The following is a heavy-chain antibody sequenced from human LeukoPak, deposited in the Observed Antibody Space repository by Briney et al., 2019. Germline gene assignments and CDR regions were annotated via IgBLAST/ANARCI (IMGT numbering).Heavy chain of an antibody. CDR3: ARDRTYYPEVFFDY. V-gene: IGHV1-69*04. CDR1: GGTFSSYA. D-gene: IGHD3-22*01. J-gene: IGHJ4*02. CDR2: IIPILGIA. Sequence: SVKVSCKASGGTFSSYAISWVRQAPGQGLEWMGRIIPILGIANYAQKFQGRVTITADKSTSTAYMELSSLRSEDTAVSYCARDRTYYPEVFFDYWGQGTLVTVSS.